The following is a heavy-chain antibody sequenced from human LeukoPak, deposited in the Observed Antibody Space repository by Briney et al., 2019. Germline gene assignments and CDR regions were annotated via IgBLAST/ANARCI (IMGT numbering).Heavy chain of an antibody. CDR1: GFTFSSYS. CDR3: AGAFSGWVFDAFDI. J-gene: IGHJ3*02. V-gene: IGHV3-21*01. CDR2: ISSSSSYI. Sequence: GGSLRLSCAASGFTFSSYSMNWVRQAPGKGLEWVSSISSSSSYIYYADSVKGRFTISRDNAKNSLYLQMNSLRAEDTAVYYCAGAFSGWVFDAFDIWGQGTMVTVSS. D-gene: IGHD6-19*01.